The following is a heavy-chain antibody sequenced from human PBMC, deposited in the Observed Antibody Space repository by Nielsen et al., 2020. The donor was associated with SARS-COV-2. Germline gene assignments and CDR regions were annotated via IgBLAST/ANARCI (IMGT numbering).Heavy chain of an antibody. CDR1: GGTLSSDA. J-gene: IGHJ6*02. Sequence: SVKVSCKASGGTLSSDAISWVRQAPGQGLEWRGGIIPTIGTGHYAQKFQGRVTITADESTSTAYIELSSLKSEDTAVYYCAREGYRSAFGMDVWGQGTTVTVSS. CDR2: IIPTIGTG. D-gene: IGHD5-12*01. V-gene: IGHV1-69*13. CDR3: AREGYRSAFGMDV.